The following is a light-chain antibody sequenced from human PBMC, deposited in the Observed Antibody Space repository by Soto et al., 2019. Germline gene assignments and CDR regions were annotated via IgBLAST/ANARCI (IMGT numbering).Light chain of an antibody. CDR3: QQYDSWPRT. J-gene: IGKJ4*01. CDR2: GAS. CDR1: QSVGSN. Sequence: ETVMTQSPGTLSVSPGERATLSCRASQSVGSNLAWFQQKPGQAPRLLIYGASTRATGTPARFSGSGSGTKLTLIINSLQSEDFAVYYCQQYDSWPRTFGGGTKV. V-gene: IGKV3-15*01.